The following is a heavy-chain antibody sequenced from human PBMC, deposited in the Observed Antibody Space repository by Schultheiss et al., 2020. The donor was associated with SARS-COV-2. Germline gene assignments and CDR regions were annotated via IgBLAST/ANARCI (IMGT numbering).Heavy chain of an antibody. V-gene: IGHV4-4*07. CDR2: IYTSGST. Sequence: SQTLSLTCTVSGGSISSYYWSWIRQPAGKGLEWIGRIYTSGSTNYNPSLKSRVTMSVDTSKNQFSLKLSSVTAADTAVYYCARARGGVWEPQRYYYYYYMDVWGKGTTVTVSS. CDR3: ARARGGVWEPQRYYYYYYMDV. J-gene: IGHJ6*03. D-gene: IGHD1-26*01. CDR1: GGSISSYY.